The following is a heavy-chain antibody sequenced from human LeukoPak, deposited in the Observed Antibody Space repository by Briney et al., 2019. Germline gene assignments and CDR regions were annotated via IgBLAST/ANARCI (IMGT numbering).Heavy chain of an antibody. V-gene: IGHV1-69*01. D-gene: IGHD4-17*01. J-gene: IGHJ4*02. CDR3: ARYRDRGRVKAYGRHFDY. CDR1: GGTFSSYA. CDR2: IIPIFGTA. Sequence: GSSVKVSCKASGGTFSSYAISWVRQAPGQGLEWMGGIIPIFGTANYAQKFQGRVTITADESTSTAYMELSSLRSEDTAVYYCARYRDRGRVKAYGRHFDYWGQGTLVTVSS.